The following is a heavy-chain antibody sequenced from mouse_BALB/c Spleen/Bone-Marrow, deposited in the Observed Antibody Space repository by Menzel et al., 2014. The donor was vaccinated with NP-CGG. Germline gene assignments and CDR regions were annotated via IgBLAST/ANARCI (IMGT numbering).Heavy chain of an antibody. CDR2: INPSTGYT. Sequence: QVQLQQPGAELAKPGASMKMSCKASDYTFTNYWMHWVKQRPGQGLEWIGYINPSTGYTEYNQKFKDKATLTADKSSSTAYMQLSRLTSEDSAVYYRASYRFAYWGQGTLVTVSA. D-gene: IGHD2-10*01. J-gene: IGHJ3*01. CDR3: ASYRFAY. V-gene: IGHV1-7*01. CDR1: DYTFTNYW.